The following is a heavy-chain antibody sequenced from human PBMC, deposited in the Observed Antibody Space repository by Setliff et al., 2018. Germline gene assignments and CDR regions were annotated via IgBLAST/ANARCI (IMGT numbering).Heavy chain of an antibody. J-gene: IGHJ2*01. CDR2: INYSGNT. D-gene: IGHD3-22*01. CDR1: GVSINNYY. Sequence: PSETLSLTCTVSGVSINNYYWSWIRQPPGKGLEWIGYINYSGNTNHNPSLRSRVTISVDTSKNQFSLKLTSVTAADTAVYFCARIPFYYDSSGYYYDLNWYFDLWGRGALVTVSS. V-gene: IGHV4-59*08. CDR3: ARIPFYYDSSGYYYDLNWYFDL.